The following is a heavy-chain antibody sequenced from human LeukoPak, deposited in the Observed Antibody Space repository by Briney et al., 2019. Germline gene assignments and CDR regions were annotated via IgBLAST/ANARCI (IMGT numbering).Heavy chain of an antibody. V-gene: IGHV1-69*06. D-gene: IGHD3-10*01. CDR2: IIPIFGTA. J-gene: IGHJ3*02. Sequence: SVKLSCKASGGTFSSYAISWVRQAPGQGLEWMGGIIPIFGTANYAQKFQGRVTITADKSTSTAYMELSSLRSEDTAVYYCASNLITMVRGAQRTYAFDIWGRGTMVTVSS. CDR3: ASNLITMVRGAQRTYAFDI. CDR1: GGTFSSYA.